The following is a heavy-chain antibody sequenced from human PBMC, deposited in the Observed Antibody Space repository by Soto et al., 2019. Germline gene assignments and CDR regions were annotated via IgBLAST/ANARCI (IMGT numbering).Heavy chain of an antibody. J-gene: IGHJ6*02. Sequence: QVQLVQSGAEVKKPGASVKVSCKASGYTFTSYGISWVRQAPGQGLEWMGWISAYNGNTNYAQKLQGRVTMTTDTSTSTAYMELRSLRSDDTAVYYCARVNYYYSSGYTYGMDVCGQGTTDTVSS. V-gene: IGHV1-18*04. CDR3: ARVNYYYSSGYTYGMDV. CDR1: GYTFTSYG. D-gene: IGHD3-22*01. CDR2: ISAYNGNT.